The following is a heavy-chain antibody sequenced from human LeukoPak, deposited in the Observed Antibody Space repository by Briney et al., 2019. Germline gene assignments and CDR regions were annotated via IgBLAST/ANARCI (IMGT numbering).Heavy chain of an antibody. CDR3: AKGLYSSSPRSSADY. CDR2: ISVSGDST. J-gene: IGHJ4*02. D-gene: IGHD6-6*01. Sequence: GGSLRLSCAASGFTFSSYAMRWGRQAPGKGLEWVSAISVSGDSTYYAASVKGRFTLSRDNSNNTLYLQMNSLRAEDTAVYYCAKGLYSSSPRSSADYWGQGTLVTVSS. CDR1: GFTFSSYA. V-gene: IGHV3-23*01.